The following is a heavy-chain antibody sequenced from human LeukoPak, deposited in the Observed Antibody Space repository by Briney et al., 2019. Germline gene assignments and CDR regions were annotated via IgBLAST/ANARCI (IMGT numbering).Heavy chain of an antibody. D-gene: IGHD2-2*01. CDR1: GYTFTGYY. CDR2: INPNSGGT. CDR3: ARGPPLYCSSTSCFDFWSGYYFDY. V-gene: IGHV1-2*02. J-gene: IGHJ4*02. Sequence: ASVKVSCKASGYTFTGYYMHWVRQAPGQGLEWMGWINPNSGGTNYAQKFQGRVTMTRDTSISTAYMELSRLRSDDTAVYYCARGPPLYCSSTSCFDFWSGYYFDYWGQGTLVTVSS.